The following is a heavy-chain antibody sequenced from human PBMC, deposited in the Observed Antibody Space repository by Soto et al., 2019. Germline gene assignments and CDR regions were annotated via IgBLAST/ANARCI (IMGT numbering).Heavy chain of an antibody. CDR1: GFTFTNYV. V-gene: IGHV3-23*01. Sequence: EVQLLESGGGLVQPGGSLRLSCTASGFTFTNYVMSWVRQAPGKGLEWVSAISGSGGSTYYADSVKGRFTISRDNSKNTLYLQLNRLTAEDTAVYYCASPGDDQYWGQGTLVTVSS. CDR3: ASPGDDQY. D-gene: IGHD4-17*01. J-gene: IGHJ4*02. CDR2: ISGSGGST.